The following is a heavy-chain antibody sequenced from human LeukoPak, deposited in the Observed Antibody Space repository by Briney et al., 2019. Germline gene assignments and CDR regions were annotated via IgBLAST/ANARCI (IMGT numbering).Heavy chain of an antibody. CDR1: GFTFSSYE. J-gene: IGHJ4*02. CDR3: ARDGGIEDFGDY. D-gene: IGHD6-13*01. CDR2: ISYDGSNK. Sequence: GGSLRLSCAASGFTFSSYEMNWVRQAPGKGLEWVAVISYDGSNKYYADSVKGRFTISRDNSKNTLYLQMNSLRAEDTAVYCCARDGGIEDFGDYWGQGTLVTVSS. V-gene: IGHV3-30*04.